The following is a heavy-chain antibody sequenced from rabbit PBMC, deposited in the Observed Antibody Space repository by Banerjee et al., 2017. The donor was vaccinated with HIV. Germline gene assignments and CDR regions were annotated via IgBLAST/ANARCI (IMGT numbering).Heavy chain of an antibody. Sequence: QSLEESGGDLVKPGASLTLTCTASGFSFSSNYYMCWVRQAPGKGLEWIACIYAGSSGTTYYASWAKGRFTISKTSSTTVTLQMTSLTAADTATYFCARYHAYDYAAYAFNLWGQGTLVTVS. CDR1: GFSFSSNYY. CDR3: ARYHAYDYAAYAFNL. CDR2: IYAGSSGTT. J-gene: IGHJ4*01. V-gene: IGHV1S40*01. D-gene: IGHD6-1*01.